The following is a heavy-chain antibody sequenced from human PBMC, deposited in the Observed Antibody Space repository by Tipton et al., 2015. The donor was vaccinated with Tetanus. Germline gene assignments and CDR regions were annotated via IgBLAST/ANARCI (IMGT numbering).Heavy chain of an antibody. CDR1: GFTFSSYP. D-gene: IGHD2-15*01. V-gene: IGHV3-23*01. Sequence: SLRLSCAASGFTFSSYPMSWVRQAPGKGLEWVSTIGVSGHTYYADSLKGRFTISRDTSKNTLYLQMNSLRAEDTAVYYCAKEKLLVDTFDVWGQGTMVTVSS. J-gene: IGHJ3*01. CDR2: IGVSGHT. CDR3: AKEKLLVDTFDV.